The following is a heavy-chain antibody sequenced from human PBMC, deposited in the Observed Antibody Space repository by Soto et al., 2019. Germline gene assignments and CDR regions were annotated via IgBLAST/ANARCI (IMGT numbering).Heavy chain of an antibody. CDR2: GNSDGSRT. V-gene: IGHV3-74*01. CDR1: GFTFSTYG. CDR3: VSGRSDSRYCSDY. D-gene: IGHD1-26*01. Sequence: GGSLTLSCAASGFTFSTYGLHWVRQAPGKGMVWVSLGNSDGSRTSYADSVKGRFTISSDDAENTQYPQMNSLMAEEKAVDYYVSGRSDSRYCSDYWGQGTLVTVSS. J-gene: IGHJ4*02.